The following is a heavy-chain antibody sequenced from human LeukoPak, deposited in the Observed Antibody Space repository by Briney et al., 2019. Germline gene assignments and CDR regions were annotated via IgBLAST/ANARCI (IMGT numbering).Heavy chain of an antibody. J-gene: IGHJ6*03. CDR3: ARAGGSSSWYGSYYYYYYMDV. V-gene: IGHV1-2*02. D-gene: IGHD6-13*01. CDR1: GYTFTGYY. Sequence: GAPVKVSCKASGYTFTGYYMHWGRQAPGQGVELMGLINPNSGGTNYAQKFQGRVTMTRDTSISTAYMELRSLRSDDTAVYYCARAGGSSSWYGSYYYYYYMDVWGKGTTVTVSS. CDR2: INPNSGGT.